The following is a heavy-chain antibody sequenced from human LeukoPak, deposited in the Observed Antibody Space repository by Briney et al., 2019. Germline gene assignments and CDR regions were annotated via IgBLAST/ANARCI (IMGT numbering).Heavy chain of an antibody. D-gene: IGHD1-14*01. CDR2: ISYDGSNK. Sequence: GGSLRLSCAASGFTFSSYAMHWVRQAPGKGLEWVAVISYDGSNKYYADSVKGRFTISRDSSKNTLYLQMNSLRAEDTAVYYCAGPGTHYGMDVWGQGTTVTVSS. CDR3: AGPGTHYGMDV. CDR1: GFTFSSYA. V-gene: IGHV3-30-3*01. J-gene: IGHJ6*02.